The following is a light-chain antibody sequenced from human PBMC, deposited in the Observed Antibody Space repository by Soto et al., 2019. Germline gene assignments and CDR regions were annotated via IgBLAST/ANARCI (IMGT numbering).Light chain of an antibody. CDR2: GAS. CDR1: QSVSSSY. Sequence: LVLTQSPAILALSPGDRATLSCRASQSVSSSYLAWYQHKPGQAPRLLIHGASSRVTGIPDRFSGSGSGTDFTLTIIRLEPEDFAVYYCQQYQSLTVGGGTKVDSK. CDR3: QQYQSLT. V-gene: IGKV3-20*01. J-gene: IGKJ4*01.